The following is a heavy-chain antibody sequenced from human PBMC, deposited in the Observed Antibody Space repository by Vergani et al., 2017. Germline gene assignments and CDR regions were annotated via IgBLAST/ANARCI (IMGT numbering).Heavy chain of an antibody. CDR1: GFTLSDHV. Sequence: EVQLVESGGGLVQPGGSLRLSFAASGFTLSDHVMDLFLQCPGKGLEWVVRSRNKARSYTTEYSASVKGRFTISRDDSRNSLYLQMNSLKTEDTAVYYCATLTIQTQQQVTSWGQGTLVTVSS. D-gene: IGHD6-13*01. CDR2: SRNKARSYTT. CDR3: ATLTIQTQQQVTS. V-gene: IGHV3-72*01. J-gene: IGHJ5*02.